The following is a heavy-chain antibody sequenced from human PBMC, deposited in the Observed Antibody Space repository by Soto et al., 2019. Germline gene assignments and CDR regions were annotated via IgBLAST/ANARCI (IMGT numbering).Heavy chain of an antibody. CDR1: GFIFSDQY. D-gene: IGHD3-16*01. Sequence: EMQLVESGGRLVQPGGFLRLSCAASGFIFSDQYMDWVRQAPGKGLEWVGRIRKKVNSYTTEYAASVKGRFTVSRDDSKNSLYLQMNSLKIEDTAIYYCARDLGGAPYVDLWGRGTLVTVSS. V-gene: IGHV3-72*01. J-gene: IGHJ2*01. CDR2: IRKKVNSYTT. CDR3: ARDLGGAPYVDL.